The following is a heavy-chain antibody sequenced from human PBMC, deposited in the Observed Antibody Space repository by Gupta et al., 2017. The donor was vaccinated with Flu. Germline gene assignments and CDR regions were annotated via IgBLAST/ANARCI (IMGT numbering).Heavy chain of an antibody. Sequence: QVQLQQCGPGLLKPSETLSPTCAVYGGSFRGYYWRWIRQPPGKGLEWIWEINHSGSTNYSPSLKSRVTISVDTSKNQFSLKLSSVTAADTAVYYCARGNTLGYCSSTSCYRDYYGMDVWGQGTTVTVSS. V-gene: IGHV4-34*01. CDR3: ARGNTLGYCSSTSCYRDYYGMDV. J-gene: IGHJ6*02. CDR1: GGSFRGYY. D-gene: IGHD2-2*02. CDR2: INHSGST.